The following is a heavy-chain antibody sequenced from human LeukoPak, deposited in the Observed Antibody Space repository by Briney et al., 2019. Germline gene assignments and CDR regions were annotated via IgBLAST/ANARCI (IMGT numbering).Heavy chain of an antibody. CDR1: GFTFSSSG. CDR2: ISGSGNYA. J-gene: IGHJ4*02. D-gene: IGHD3-10*01. V-gene: IGHV3-23*01. CDR3: ANIRGVITKVDY. Sequence: GGSLRLSCAASGFTFSSSGMSWVRQAPGKGLDWVSVISGSGNYAYYADSVKGRFTISRDNSKNTLYLQMNSLRAEDTAVYYCANIRGVITKVDYWGQGTLVTVSS.